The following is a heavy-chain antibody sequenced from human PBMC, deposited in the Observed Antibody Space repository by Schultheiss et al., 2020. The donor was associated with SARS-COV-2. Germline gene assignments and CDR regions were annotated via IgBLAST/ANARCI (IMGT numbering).Heavy chain of an antibody. V-gene: IGHV1-69*04. CDR1: GYTFTSYG. CDR3: AGSVGATTKEFDY. CDR2: IIPILGIA. Sequence: SVKVSCKASGYTFTSYGISWVRQAPGQGLEWMGRIIPILGIANYAQKFQGRVTITADKSTSTAYMELSSLRSEDTAVYYCAGSVGATTKEFDYWGQGTLVTVSS. D-gene: IGHD1-26*01. J-gene: IGHJ4*02.